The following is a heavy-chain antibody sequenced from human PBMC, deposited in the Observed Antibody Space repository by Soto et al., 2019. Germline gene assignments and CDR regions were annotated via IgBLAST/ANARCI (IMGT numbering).Heavy chain of an antibody. CDR1: GYTFTSYG. J-gene: IGHJ4*02. CDR3: ARDALGYYDFWSRYSH. CDR2: ISAYNGNT. V-gene: IGHV1-18*01. D-gene: IGHD3-3*01. Sequence: EASLKGYCKASGYTFTSYGISWGRQAPGQGLEWMGWISAYNGNTNYAQKLQGRVIMTTDTSTSTAYMELRSLRSDDTAVYYCARDALGYYDFWSRYSHWGQGTLVTVYS.